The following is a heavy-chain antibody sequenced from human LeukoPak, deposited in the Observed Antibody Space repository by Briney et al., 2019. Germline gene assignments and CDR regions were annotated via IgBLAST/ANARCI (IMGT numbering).Heavy chain of an antibody. CDR3: ARGTDYDFWSGPNLDY. D-gene: IGHD3-3*01. V-gene: IGHV1-8*01. CDR1: GYTFTSYD. CDR2: MNPNSGNT. Sequence: GASVKVSCKASGYTFTSYDINWVRQATGQGLEWMGWMNPNSGNTGYAQKFQGRVTMTRNTSISTAYMELSSLRSDDTAVYYCARGTDYDFWSGPNLDYWGQGTLVTVSS. J-gene: IGHJ4*02.